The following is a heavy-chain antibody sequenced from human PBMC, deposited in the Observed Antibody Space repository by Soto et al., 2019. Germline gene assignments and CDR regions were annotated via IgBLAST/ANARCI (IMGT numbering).Heavy chain of an antibody. Sequence: PSETLSLTCTVSGGSISSYYWSWIRQPPGKGLEWIGYIYYSGSTNYNPSLKSRVTISVDTSKNQFSLKLSSVTAADTAVYYCARDSRWLAAFDYWGQGTLVTVSS. J-gene: IGHJ4*02. CDR2: IYYSGST. CDR3: ARDSRWLAAFDY. V-gene: IGHV4-59*01. CDR1: GGSISSYY. D-gene: IGHD6-19*01.